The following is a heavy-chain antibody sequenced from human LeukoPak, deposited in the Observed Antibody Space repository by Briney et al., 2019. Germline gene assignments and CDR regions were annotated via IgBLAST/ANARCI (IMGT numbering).Heavy chain of an antibody. Sequence: GGSLRLSCAASGFIFNSYNMNWVRQAPGKGLEWVSYISSSSSTIYYADSVKGRFTISRDSAKTSLFLQMNSLRDEDTAVYYCARAYSSSSGRDAFDCWGLGTLVTVSS. CDR1: GFIFNSYN. V-gene: IGHV3-48*02. J-gene: IGHJ3*01. D-gene: IGHD6-6*01. CDR2: ISSSSSTI. CDR3: ARAYSSSSGRDAFDC.